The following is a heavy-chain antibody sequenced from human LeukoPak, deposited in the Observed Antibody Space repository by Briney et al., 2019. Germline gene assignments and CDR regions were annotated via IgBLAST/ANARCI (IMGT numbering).Heavy chain of an antibody. Sequence: GGSLRLSCAASGFTFSSYAMSWVRQAPGKGLEWVSAISGSGGSTYYADSVKGRFTISRDNSKNTLYLQMNSLRAEDTAVYYCARRNGATAYYYYYMDVWGKGTTVTISS. CDR1: GFTFSSYA. CDR3: ARRNGATAYYYYYMDV. CDR2: ISGSGGST. D-gene: IGHD1-26*01. J-gene: IGHJ6*03. V-gene: IGHV3-23*01.